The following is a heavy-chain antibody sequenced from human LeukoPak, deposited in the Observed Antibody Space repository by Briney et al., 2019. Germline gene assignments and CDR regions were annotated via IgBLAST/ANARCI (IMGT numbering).Heavy chain of an antibody. CDR1: EFTFGSYA. V-gene: IGHV3-23*01. J-gene: IGHJ5*02. CDR3: AKDAVRGSGRINWFDT. Sequence: PPGGSLRLSCATSEFTFGSYAMTWVRQAPGKGLEWVSGITGVGGNTYYADSVKGRFTISRDNSKNTLYLQMNSLRAEDTAAYYCAKDAVRGSGRINWFDTWGQGTLVTVSS. D-gene: IGHD3-10*01. CDR2: ITGVGGNT.